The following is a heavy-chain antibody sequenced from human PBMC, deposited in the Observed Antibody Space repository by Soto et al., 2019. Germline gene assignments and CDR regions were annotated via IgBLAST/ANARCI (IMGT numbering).Heavy chain of an antibody. CDR2: VYYSGDT. Sequence: QVRLQESGPRVVRPSQTLSLTCSVSGASINRGDYYWSWIRQSPGRGLEWIGSVYYSGDTNYNPSLGSRVRMSVDTSRNQFFLDLHSVAAADAAVYFCAREGGDIVPVPYYWGQGILITVSS. J-gene: IGHJ4*02. CDR3: AREGGDIVPVPYY. V-gene: IGHV4-30-4*01. D-gene: IGHD2-15*01. CDR1: GASINRGDYY.